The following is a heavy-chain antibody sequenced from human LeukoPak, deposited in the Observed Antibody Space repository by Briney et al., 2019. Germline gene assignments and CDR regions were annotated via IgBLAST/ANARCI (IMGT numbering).Heavy chain of an antibody. CDR2: ISWNSGSI. J-gene: IGHJ4*02. V-gene: IGHV3-9*03. CDR1: GFTFDDYA. D-gene: IGHD1-26*01. Sequence: PGRSLTLSCAASGFTFDDYAMHWVRQAPGKGLECVSGISWNSGSIGYADSVKGRFTISRDNAKNSLYLQMNSLRAEDMALYYCAKGAGWELRYYFDYWGQGTLVTVSS. CDR3: AKGAGWELRYYFDY.